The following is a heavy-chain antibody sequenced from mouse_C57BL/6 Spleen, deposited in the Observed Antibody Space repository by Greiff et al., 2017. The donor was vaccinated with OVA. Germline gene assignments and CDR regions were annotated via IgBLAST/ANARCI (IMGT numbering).Heavy chain of an antibody. D-gene: IGHD1-1*01. J-gene: IGHJ1*03. CDR1: GYTFTSYW. CDR2: IDPSDSET. CDR3: ARRGPHYYGSSSNWYFDV. V-gene: IGHV1-52*01. Sequence: QVQLQQPGAELVRPGSSVKLSCKASGYTFTSYWMHWVKQRPIQGLEWIGNIDPSDSETHYNQKFKDKATLTVDKSSSTAYMQLSSLTSEDSAVYYCARRGPHYYGSSSNWYFDVWGTGTTVTVSS.